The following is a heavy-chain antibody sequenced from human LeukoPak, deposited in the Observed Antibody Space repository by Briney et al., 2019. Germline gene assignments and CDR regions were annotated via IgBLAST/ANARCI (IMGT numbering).Heavy chain of an antibody. CDR2: ISAYNGNT. Sequence: ASVKVSCKASGYTFTSYGISWVRQAPGQGLEWMGWISAYNGNTNYAQKLQGRVTMTTDTPTSTAYMELRSLRSDDTAVYYCARSGSYYVHRPNAFDIWGQGTMVTVSS. J-gene: IGHJ3*02. D-gene: IGHD1-26*01. V-gene: IGHV1-18*01. CDR3: ARSGSYYVHRPNAFDI. CDR1: GYTFTSYG.